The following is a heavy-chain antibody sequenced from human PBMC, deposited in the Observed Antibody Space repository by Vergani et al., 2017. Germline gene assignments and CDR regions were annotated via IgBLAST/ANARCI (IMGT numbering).Heavy chain of an antibody. J-gene: IGHJ6*02. CDR1: GFTLSSKY. V-gene: IGHV3-66*02. D-gene: IGHD2-21*01. CDR3: ARDTGVIPTRKDYHYQAVYV. CDR2: IYSGGST. Sequence: EVQLVESGGGLVQPGGSLRLSCAASGFTLSSKYMSWVRQVPGKGLEWVSLIYSGGSTYYSDSVKGRFTISRDNSKNTLHLQMNSLRPEDTGVYYCARDTGVIPTRKDYHYQAVYVWGQGTTVTVSS.